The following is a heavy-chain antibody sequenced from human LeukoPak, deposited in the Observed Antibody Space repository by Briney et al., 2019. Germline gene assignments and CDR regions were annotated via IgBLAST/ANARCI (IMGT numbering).Heavy chain of an antibody. V-gene: IGHV4-34*01. D-gene: IGHD3-3*01. J-gene: IGHJ4*02. CDR3: ARVSYFWSGYYMFDY. CDR1: GGSFSGYY. CDR2: INHSGST. Sequence: SETLSLTCAVYGGSFSGYYWSWIRQPPGKGLEWIGEINHSGSTNYNPSLKSRVTISVGTSKNQFSLKLSSVTAADTAVYYCARVSYFWSGYYMFDYWGQGTLVTVPS.